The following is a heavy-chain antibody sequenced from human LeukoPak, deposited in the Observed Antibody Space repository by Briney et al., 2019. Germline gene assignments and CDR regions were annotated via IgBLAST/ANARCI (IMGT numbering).Heavy chain of an antibody. J-gene: IGHJ4*02. CDR1: GFTFSSYS. V-gene: IGHV3-21*01. Sequence: KPGGSLRLSCTASGFTFSSYSMNGVRQAPGKGLEWVSSISSSSRYIYYADSVKGRFTISRDNAKNSVYLQMNSLRAEDTAVYYCARVGYCSGGSCYSSPLDYWGQGTLVTVSS. D-gene: IGHD2-15*01. CDR3: ARVGYCSGGSCYSSPLDY. CDR2: ISSSSRYI.